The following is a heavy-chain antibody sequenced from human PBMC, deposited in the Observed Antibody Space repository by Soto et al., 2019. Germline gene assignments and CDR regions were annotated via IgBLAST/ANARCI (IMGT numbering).Heavy chain of an antibody. V-gene: IGHV3-53*01. CDR3: ARDLNYLDY. CDR1: GFIVSSNY. CDR2: IYSGGRT. D-gene: IGHD1-1*01. Sequence: GSLRLSCAGSGFIVSSNYMSWVRQAPGKGLEWVSVIYSGGRTYYADSVKGRFTISRDNSKNTLYLQMNSLRAEDTAVYYCARDLNYLDYWGLGTLVTVSS. J-gene: IGHJ4*02.